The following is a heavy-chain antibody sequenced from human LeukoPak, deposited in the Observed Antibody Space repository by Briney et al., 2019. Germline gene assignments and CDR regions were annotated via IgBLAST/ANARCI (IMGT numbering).Heavy chain of an antibody. D-gene: IGHD6-6*01. CDR2: INHSGST. V-gene: IGHV4-39*07. CDR3: ARGSIAARPGVAAAGTGYFDY. J-gene: IGHJ4*02. CDR1: GGSISSSSYY. Sequence: SETLSLTCTVSGGSISSSSYYWGWIRQPPGKGLEWIGEINHSGSTNYNPSLKSRVTISVDTSKNQFSLKLSSVTAADTAVYYCARGSIAARPGVAAAGTGYFDYWGQGTLVTVSS.